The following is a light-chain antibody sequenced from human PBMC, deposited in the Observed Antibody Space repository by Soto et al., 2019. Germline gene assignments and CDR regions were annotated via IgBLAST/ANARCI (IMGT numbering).Light chain of an antibody. CDR3: SSYTSSSTWV. CDR2: EVS. CDR1: SSDVGGYNY. J-gene: IGLJ7*01. Sequence: QSALTQPASVSRSPGQSITISCTGTSSDVGGYNYVSWYQQHPGKVPKLMVYEVSNRPSGVSNRFSGSKSGNTASLTISGLQAEDDADYYCSSYTSSSTWVFGGGTQLTVL. V-gene: IGLV2-14*01.